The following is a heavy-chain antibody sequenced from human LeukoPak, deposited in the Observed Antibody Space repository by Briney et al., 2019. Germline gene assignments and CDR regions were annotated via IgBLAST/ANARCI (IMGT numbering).Heavy chain of an antibody. J-gene: IGHJ4*02. Sequence: GGSLRLSCESCGFTLSTYWMNWVRQVPGKGLDWVANINTDGSGKRYVDSVKGRFTIARDNADNSLSLQMNSLRAEDTAVYYCASWGAGGNSWGQGTLVTVSP. CDR2: INTDGSGK. V-gene: IGHV3-7*01. D-gene: IGHD3-16*01. CDR1: GFTLSTYW. CDR3: ASWGAGGNS.